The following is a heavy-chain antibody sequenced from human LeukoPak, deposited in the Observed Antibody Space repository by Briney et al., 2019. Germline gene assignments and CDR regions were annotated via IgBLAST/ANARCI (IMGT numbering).Heavy chain of an antibody. CDR1: GCTFSDYY. D-gene: IGHD4-23*01. V-gene: IGHV3-11*03. CDR2: IGSSSANT. CDR3: ARSVEYYFDY. J-gene: IGHJ4*02. Sequence: GGTLTLSCAASGCTFSDYYMSWIRHAPGKGLEWVLYIGSSSANTNYADSVKGRFTISRDNAKNSLYLQMNSLRAEDTAVYYCARSVEYYFDYWGQGTLVTVSS.